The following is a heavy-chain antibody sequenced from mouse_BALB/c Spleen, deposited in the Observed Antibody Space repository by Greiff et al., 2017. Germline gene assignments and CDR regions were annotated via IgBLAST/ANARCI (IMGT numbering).Heavy chain of an antibody. CDR2: IYPGSGST. CDR3: ARWGVERAWFAY. V-gene: IGHV1-55*01. J-gene: IGHJ3*01. D-gene: IGHD1-1*01. CDR1: GYTFTSYC. Sequence: QVQLQQSGAELVKPGTSVKLSCKASGYTFTSYCINWVKLRPGQGLEWIGDIYPGSGSTNYNEKFKGKATLTVDTSSSTAYMQLSSLASEDSALYYCARWGVERAWFAYWGQGTLVTVSA.